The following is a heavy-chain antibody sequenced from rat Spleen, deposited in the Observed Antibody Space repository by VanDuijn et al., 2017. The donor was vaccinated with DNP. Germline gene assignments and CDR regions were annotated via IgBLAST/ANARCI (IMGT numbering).Heavy chain of an antibody. D-gene: IGHD1-12*03. CDR2: ISYSGYT. CDR1: GYSITSNY. J-gene: IGHJ2*01. V-gene: IGHV3-1*01. CDR3: ARGGDGYDY. Sequence: EVQLQESGPGLVKPSQSLSLTCSVTGYSITSNYWAWIRKFPSNKMEWMGYISYSGYTIYNPSLKSRISITRDTSKNQFFLQLNSVITEDTATYYCARGGDGYDYWGQGVMVTVSS.